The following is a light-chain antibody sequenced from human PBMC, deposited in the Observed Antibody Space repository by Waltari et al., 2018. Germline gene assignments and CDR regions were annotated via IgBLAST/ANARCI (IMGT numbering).Light chain of an antibody. Sequence: SYVLTQPPSVSVAPGKTARITCGGNAIGTKSVHGYQQEPGQAPVLVVHDNSDRPSGIPDRFSGSNSGDTATLTISRVEAGDEADYYCQVWDTRSDHLIFGGGTKLTVL. CDR2: DNS. V-gene: IGLV3-21*03. CDR3: QVWDTRSDHLI. CDR1: AIGTKS. J-gene: IGLJ2*01.